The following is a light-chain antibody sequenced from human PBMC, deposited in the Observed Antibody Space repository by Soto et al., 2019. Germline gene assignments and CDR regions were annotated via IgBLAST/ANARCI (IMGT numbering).Light chain of an antibody. CDR1: QSISSW. CDR2: DAS. Sequence: DIQMTQSPSTLSASVGDRVTITCRASQSISSWLAWYQQKPGKATKVLIYDASTLESGVPSRFSCGGSGTEFTLTITSLQADDFATYYCQEYTTYSRTFGQGTKVEVK. CDR3: QEYTTYSRT. J-gene: IGKJ1*01. V-gene: IGKV1-5*01.